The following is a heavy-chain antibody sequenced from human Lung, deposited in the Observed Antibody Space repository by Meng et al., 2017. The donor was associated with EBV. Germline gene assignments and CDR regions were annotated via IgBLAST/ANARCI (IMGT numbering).Heavy chain of an antibody. V-gene: IGHV1-2*04. CDR3: ARGRYELIWGLFDP. D-gene: IGHD1-1*01. CDR1: GGTFSSYA. J-gene: IGHJ5*02. Sequence: VQLVQSGAEVKKPGSSVKVSCKASGGTFSSYAISWVRQAPGQGLEWMGWINPNTGGTKYAQKFQGWVTLTRDTSISTAYMELSRLRSDDTAVYYCARGRYELIWGLFDPWGQGTLVTVSS. CDR2: INPNTGGT.